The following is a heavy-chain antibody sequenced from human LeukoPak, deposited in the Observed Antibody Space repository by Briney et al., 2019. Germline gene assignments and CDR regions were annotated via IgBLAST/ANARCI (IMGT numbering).Heavy chain of an antibody. Sequence: ASVKVSCKASGYTFTCYYMHWVRQSPGQGLEWMGWINPNSGGTNYAQKFQGRVTMTRDTSISTAYMELSRLRSDDTAVYYCATVRPRYCSSTSCYAKYYFDYWGQGTLVTVSS. J-gene: IGHJ4*02. V-gene: IGHV1-2*02. CDR3: ATVRPRYCSSTSCYAKYYFDY. CDR2: INPNSGGT. CDR1: GYTFTCYY. D-gene: IGHD2-2*01.